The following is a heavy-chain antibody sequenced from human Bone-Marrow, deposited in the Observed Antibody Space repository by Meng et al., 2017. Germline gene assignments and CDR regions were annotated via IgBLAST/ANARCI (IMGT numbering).Heavy chain of an antibody. Sequence: GESLKISCAVSGFSVSSNYMTWVRQAPGKGLEWASVVYTGGSTYYADSVNGRFTISRDDSKNTLYLQMNSLKVEDTAVYYCARGPLGIVVLDYWGQGTLVTVSS. V-gene: IGHV3-53*01. CDR3: ARGPLGIVVLDY. J-gene: IGHJ4*02. CDR2: VYTGGST. CDR1: GFSVSSNY. D-gene: IGHD7-27*01.